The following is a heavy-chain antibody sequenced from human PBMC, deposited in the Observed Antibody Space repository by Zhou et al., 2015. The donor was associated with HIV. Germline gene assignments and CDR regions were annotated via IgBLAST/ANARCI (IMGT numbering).Heavy chain of an antibody. CDR3: ARGGFRGHGYAYY. J-gene: IGHJ4*02. CDR2: MNPHTGNT. Sequence: QVLLVQSGPEVKKPGASVKVSCKSSGYTFTTYDINWVRQAPGQGLEWLGWMNPHTGNTGYAQKFQDRVIMTADESTNTAYLELSSLKSEDTAVYYCARGGFRGHGYAYYWGQGTLVTVSS. V-gene: IGHV1-8*01. D-gene: IGHD2-2*01. CDR1: GYTFTTYD.